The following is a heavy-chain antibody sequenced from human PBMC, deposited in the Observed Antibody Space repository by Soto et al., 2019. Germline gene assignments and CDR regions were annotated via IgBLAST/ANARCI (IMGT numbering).Heavy chain of an antibody. CDR2: IYWDDAK. Sequence: QITLKESGPTLVKPTQTLTLTCTFSGFSLNTRGVGVGWIRQPPGKALEWLTLIYWDDAKEYSPSLKSRLTITNDTSKNQVVLIMTHMDPVDTATYYCVHKGEGDRILDFWGQGALVTVSS. J-gene: IGHJ4*02. D-gene: IGHD3-16*01. CDR1: GFSLNTRGVG. V-gene: IGHV2-5*02. CDR3: VHKGEGDRILDF.